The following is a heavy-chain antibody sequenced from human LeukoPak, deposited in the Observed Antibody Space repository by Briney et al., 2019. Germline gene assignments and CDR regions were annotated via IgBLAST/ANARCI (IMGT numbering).Heavy chain of an antibody. CDR3: VREERGYCSGGSCTGPFDS. J-gene: IGHJ4*02. D-gene: IGHD2-15*01. CDR1: GDTFTSYN. Sequence: ASVRVSCKASGDTFTSYNMNWVRQAIGQGLEWMGWMNPNSGNTGYAQKFQGRVTMSTNSSISTAYMELSSLGSEDTAVYYCVREERGYCSGGSCTGPFDSWGQGTLVIVSS. CDR2: MNPNSGNT. V-gene: IGHV1-8*01.